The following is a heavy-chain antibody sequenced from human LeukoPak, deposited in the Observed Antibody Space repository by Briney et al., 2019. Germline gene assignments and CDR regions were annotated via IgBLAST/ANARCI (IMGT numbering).Heavy chain of an antibody. CDR1: GGSFSGYY. V-gene: IGHV4-34*01. Sequence: SETLSLTCAVYGGSFSGYYWSWIRQPPGKGLEWIGEINHSGSTNYNPSLKSRVTISVDTSKNQFSLKLSSVTAADTAVYYCARATGWIVNSMGLGNYYYYYGMDVWGQGTTVTVSS. CDR3: ARATGWIVNSMGLGNYYYYYGMDV. D-gene: IGHD5-12*01. CDR2: INHSGST. J-gene: IGHJ6*02.